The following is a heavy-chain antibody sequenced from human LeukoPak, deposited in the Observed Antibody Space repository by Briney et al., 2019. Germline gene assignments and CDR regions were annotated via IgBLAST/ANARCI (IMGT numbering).Heavy chain of an antibody. J-gene: IGHJ4*02. V-gene: IGHV3-33*01. Sequence: VQPGRSLRLSCAASGFTFSNYDMHWVRQPPGKGPEWVAVIWYDGSAKYYVDSVKGRFTISRDNSKNTLYLQMNRLRAEDTAVYYCARVRGYYFDYWGQGTLVTVSS. CDR1: GFTFSNYD. CDR2: IWYDGSAK. CDR3: ARVRGYYFDY.